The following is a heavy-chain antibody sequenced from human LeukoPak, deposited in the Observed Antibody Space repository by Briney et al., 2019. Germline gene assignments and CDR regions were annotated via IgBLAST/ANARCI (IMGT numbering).Heavy chain of an antibody. CDR2: FDPEDGET. D-gene: IGHD2-15*01. J-gene: IGHJ6*02. V-gene: IGHV1-24*01. Sequence: ASVKVSCEVSGYTLTELPMHWVRQAPGKGLEWMGGFDPEDGETIYAQKFQGRVTMTEDTSTDTAYMELSSLRAEDTAVYYCVVAATRGDMDVWGQGTTVTVSS. CDR3: VVAATRGDMDV. CDR1: GYTLTELP.